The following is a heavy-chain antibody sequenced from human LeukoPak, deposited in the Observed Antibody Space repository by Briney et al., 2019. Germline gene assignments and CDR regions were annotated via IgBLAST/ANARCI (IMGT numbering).Heavy chain of an antibody. V-gene: IGHV1-18*01. CDR3: ARVPPSPYTGYEGTFDI. CDR2: ISAYNGNT. D-gene: IGHD5-12*01. CDR1: GYTFTSYG. J-gene: IGHJ3*02. Sequence: GASVKVSCKASGYTFTSYGISWVRQAPGQGLEWMGWISAYNGNTNYAQKLQGRVTMTTDTSTSTAYMELRSLRSDDTAVYYCARVPPSPYTGYEGTFDIWGQGTMVTVSS.